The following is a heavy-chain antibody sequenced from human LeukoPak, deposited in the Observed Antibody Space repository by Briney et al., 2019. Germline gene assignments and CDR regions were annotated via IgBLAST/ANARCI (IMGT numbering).Heavy chain of an antibody. CDR3: ARGLQENLAWLKAFSAFDI. CDR2: ISAYNGNT. D-gene: IGHD6-19*01. V-gene: IGHV1-18*01. CDR1: GYTFTSYG. Sequence: GASVKVSCKASGYTFTSYGISWERQAPGQGLEWMGWISAYNGNTNYAQKLQGRVTMTTDTSTSTADMELRSLRSDDTAVYYCARGLQENLAWLKAFSAFDIWGQGTMVTVSS. J-gene: IGHJ3*02.